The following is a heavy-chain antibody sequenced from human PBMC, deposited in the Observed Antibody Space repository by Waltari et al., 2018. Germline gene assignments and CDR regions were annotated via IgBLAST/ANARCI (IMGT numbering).Heavy chain of an antibody. CDR2: IHRAGSN. V-gene: IGHV4-34*01. CDR3: ARVGDYHGSGRFGLDV. D-gene: IGHD3-10*01. CDR1: DGSFSGYF. Sequence: QVQLQQWGAGLLKPSETLSLTCAVYDGSFSGYFWSWIRQSPGNGLEWIGQIHRAGSNIYNQALKRRVAMSVDTLKSQISLRLTSVTAADAAVYYCARVGDYHGSGRFGLDVWGQGTRVTVSS. J-gene: IGHJ6*02.